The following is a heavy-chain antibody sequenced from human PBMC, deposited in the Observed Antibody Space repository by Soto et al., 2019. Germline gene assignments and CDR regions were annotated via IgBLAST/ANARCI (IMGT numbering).Heavy chain of an antibody. J-gene: IGHJ4*02. V-gene: IGHV3-11*01. CDR1: GFNFSDFY. D-gene: IGHD1-26*01. Sequence: QVQLVESGGALVKPGGSLRLSCAASGFNFSDFYISWIRQAPGKGLEWVSFISATGETIYYAESVKGRFTISRDNAQKSLVLQINSLRDEDTAIYYCARQLQGSRRKYYFHFWGQGTLVTVSS. CDR2: ISATGETI. CDR3: ARQLQGSRRKYYFHF.